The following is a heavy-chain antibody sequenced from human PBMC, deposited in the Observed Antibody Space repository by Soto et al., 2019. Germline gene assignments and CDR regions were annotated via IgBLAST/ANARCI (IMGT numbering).Heavy chain of an antibody. Sequence: QVPLVESGGGVVQPGRSLRLSCAASGFTFSSYAMHWVRQAPGKGLEWVAVISYDGSNKYYADSVKGRFTISRDNSKNTLYLQMNSLRAEDTAVYYCAREDIAVAADYWGQGTLVTVSS. V-gene: IGHV3-30-3*01. CDR3: AREDIAVAADY. CDR1: GFTFSSYA. D-gene: IGHD6-19*01. CDR2: ISYDGSNK. J-gene: IGHJ4*02.